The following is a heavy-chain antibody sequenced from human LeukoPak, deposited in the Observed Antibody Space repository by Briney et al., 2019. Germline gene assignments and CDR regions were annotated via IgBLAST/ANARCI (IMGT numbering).Heavy chain of an antibody. CDR2: ISISSSYI. J-gene: IGHJ4*02. CDR3: ARDKKSGESSEIDY. D-gene: IGHD3-10*01. CDR1: GFTFSSYS. V-gene: IGHV3-21*01. Sequence: GGSLRLSCAASGFTFSSYSMIWVRQAPGKGLEWVSSISISSSYIFYADSVRGRFTISRDNAKNSLYLQMNSLRAEDTAVYYCARDKKSGESSEIDYWGQGTLVTVSS.